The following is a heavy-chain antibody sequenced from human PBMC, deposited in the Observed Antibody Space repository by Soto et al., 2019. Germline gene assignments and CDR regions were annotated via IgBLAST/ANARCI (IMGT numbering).Heavy chain of an antibody. Sequence: SETLSLTCTVSGGSISSSSYYWGWIRQPPGKGLEWIGSIYYSGSTYYNPSLKSRVTISVDTSKNQFSLKLSSVTAADTAVYYCARSYYDSSGYYYVYYFDYWGQGXLVTVSS. CDR1: GGSISSSSYY. CDR2: IYYSGST. J-gene: IGHJ4*02. CDR3: ARSYYDSSGYYYVYYFDY. V-gene: IGHV4-39*01. D-gene: IGHD3-22*01.